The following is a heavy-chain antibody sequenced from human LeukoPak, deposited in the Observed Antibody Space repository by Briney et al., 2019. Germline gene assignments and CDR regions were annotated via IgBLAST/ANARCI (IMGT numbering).Heavy chain of an antibody. J-gene: IGHJ4*02. CDR3: ASVKQLGGTDY. CDR1: GGTFSSYA. Sequence: GASVKVSCKASGGTFSSYAISWVRQAPGQGLEWMGGIIPIFGTANYAQKFQGRVTITADESTSTAYMELSRLRSDDTAVYYCASVKQLGGTDYWGQGTLVTVSS. V-gene: IGHV1-69*13. CDR2: IIPIFGTA. D-gene: IGHD6-13*01.